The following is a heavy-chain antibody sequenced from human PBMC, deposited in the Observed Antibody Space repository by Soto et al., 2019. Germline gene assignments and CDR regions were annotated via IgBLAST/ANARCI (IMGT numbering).Heavy chain of an antibody. J-gene: IGHJ6*02. Sequence: SVKVSCKASGGTFSSYAISWVRQAPGQGLEWMGGILPIFGTANYAQKFQGRVTITADESTSTAYMELSSLRSEDTAVYYCARNWEKYYYYGMDVWGQGTTVTVSS. CDR2: ILPIFGTA. D-gene: IGHD1-26*01. V-gene: IGHV1-69*13. CDR3: ARNWEKYYYYGMDV. CDR1: GGTFSSYA.